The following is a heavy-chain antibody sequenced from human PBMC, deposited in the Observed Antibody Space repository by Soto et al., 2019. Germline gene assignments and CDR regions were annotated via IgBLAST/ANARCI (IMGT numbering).Heavy chain of an antibody. CDR3: ARVPPPDCSGGSCYPYNWFDP. Sequence: ASVKVSCKASGGTFSSYAISWVRQAPGQGLEWMGWIIPIFGTADYAQKFQGRVTITADESTSTAYMELSSLRSEDTAVYYCARVPPPDCSGGSCYPYNWFDPWGQGTLVTVSS. D-gene: IGHD2-15*01. V-gene: IGHV1-69*13. J-gene: IGHJ5*02. CDR1: GGTFSSYA. CDR2: IIPIFGTA.